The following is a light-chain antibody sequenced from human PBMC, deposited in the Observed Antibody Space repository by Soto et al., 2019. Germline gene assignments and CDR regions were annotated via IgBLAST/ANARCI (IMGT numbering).Light chain of an antibody. CDR2: GDN. CDR3: QSYDISLHNYV. V-gene: IGLV1-40*01. Sequence: QSVLTQPPSVSGAPGQRVSISCTGSTSNIGAPYDVHWYQHLPGAAPMLLIYGDNNRPSGVPDRFSGSKSGTSASLAITSLHAEDEADYYCQSYDISLHNYVFGTGTKLTVL. J-gene: IGLJ1*01. CDR1: TSNIGAPYD.